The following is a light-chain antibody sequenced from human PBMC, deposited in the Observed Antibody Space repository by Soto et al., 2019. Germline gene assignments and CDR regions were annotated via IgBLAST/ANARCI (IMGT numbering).Light chain of an antibody. Sequence: EVVLTQSPGTLSLSPGERATLSCRASQRVGSNYLAWYQQKPGQPPRLLIHGASSRASGIPDRFSGSGSGTDFTLTISRLQPEDFAVYYCQQYGGSPPITFGQGTRLEIK. CDR1: QRVGSNY. J-gene: IGKJ5*01. CDR2: GAS. V-gene: IGKV3-20*01. CDR3: QQYGGSPPIT.